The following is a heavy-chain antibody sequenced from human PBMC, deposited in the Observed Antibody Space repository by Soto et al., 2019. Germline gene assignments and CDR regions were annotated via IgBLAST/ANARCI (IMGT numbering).Heavy chain of an antibody. CDR2: ISVYNGNT. J-gene: IGHJ6*02. CDR1: GYTFSSHG. Sequence: ASVKVSCKASGYTFSSHGISWVRQAPGHGLEWMGWISVYNGNTNYAQKLRGRVTMTTDTSTGTAYMELRSLRSGDTAVYYCARPLDYYYGMDVWGQGTTVTVSS. V-gene: IGHV1-18*01. CDR3: ARPLDYYYGMDV.